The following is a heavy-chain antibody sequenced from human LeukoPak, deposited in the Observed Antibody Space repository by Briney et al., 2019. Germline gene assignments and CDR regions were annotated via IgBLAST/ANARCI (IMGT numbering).Heavy chain of an antibody. V-gene: IGHV1-69*04. CDR1: GGTFSSYA. CDR2: IIPILGIA. CDR3: ARSMVRGAAYYYYGMDV. J-gene: IGHJ6*02. Sequence: ASVKVSCKASGGTFSSYAISWVRQAPGQGLEWMGRIIPILGIANYAQKFQGRVTITADKSTSTAYMELSSLRSDDTAVYYCARSMVRGAAYYYYGMDVWGQGTTVTVSS. D-gene: IGHD3-10*01.